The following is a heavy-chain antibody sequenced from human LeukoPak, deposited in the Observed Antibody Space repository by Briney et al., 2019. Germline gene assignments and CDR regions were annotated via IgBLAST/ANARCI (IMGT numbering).Heavy chain of an antibody. Sequence: GGSLRLSCAASGFTFDDYVMNWVRQAPGKGLEWVSGISWNSGTIGYADSVKGRFTISRDNAKNSLYLQMNSLRAEDTALYYCVKGAAYHLGDAFDIWGQGTMVTVSS. CDR1: GFTFDDYV. CDR2: ISWNSGTI. CDR3: VKGAAYHLGDAFDI. J-gene: IGHJ3*02. D-gene: IGHD2-15*01. V-gene: IGHV3-9*01.